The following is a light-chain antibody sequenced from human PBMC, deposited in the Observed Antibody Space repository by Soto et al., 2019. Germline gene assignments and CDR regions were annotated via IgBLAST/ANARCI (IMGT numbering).Light chain of an antibody. CDR1: ESVIKY. J-gene: IGKJ5*01. Sequence: EIVLTQSPGTLSLSPGERATISCRASESVIKYLAWYQQTPGQAPRLLIHGASSRATGIPDRFSGSGSGTDFTLTINRLEPEDFAVYYCKQYSSSPPITFGQGTRLEI. CDR3: KQYSSSPPIT. CDR2: GAS. V-gene: IGKV3-20*01.